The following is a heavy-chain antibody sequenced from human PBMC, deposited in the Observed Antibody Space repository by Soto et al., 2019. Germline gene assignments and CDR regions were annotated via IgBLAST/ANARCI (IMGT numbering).Heavy chain of an antibody. CDR1: GDSITSRNC. V-gene: IGHV4-4*02. Sequence: PSETLSLTCAVSGDSITSRNCWSLVRQAPGKGLEWIGEIYHSGASTYNPSLKSRTTMSVDPSNNHFSLKLTSVTAADTAVYFCVRDLGTGTDYWGRGTLVTVSS. CDR2: IYHSGAS. CDR3: VRDLGTGTDY. D-gene: IGHD1-1*01. J-gene: IGHJ4*02.